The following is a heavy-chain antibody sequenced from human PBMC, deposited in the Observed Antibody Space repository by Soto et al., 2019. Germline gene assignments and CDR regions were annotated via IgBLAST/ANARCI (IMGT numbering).Heavy chain of an antibody. V-gene: IGHV3-30-3*01. J-gene: IGHJ4*02. CDR3: ARDRGGAAPVPFLFDY. CDR2: ISYDGSNK. CDR1: GFTFSSYA. D-gene: IGHD6-6*01. Sequence: QVQLVESGGGVVQPGRSLRLSCAASGFTFSSYAMHWVRQAPGKGLEWVAVISYDGSNKYYADSVKGRFTISRDNSKNTLYLQMNSLRAEDTAVYYCARDRGGAAPVPFLFDYWGQGTLVTVSS.